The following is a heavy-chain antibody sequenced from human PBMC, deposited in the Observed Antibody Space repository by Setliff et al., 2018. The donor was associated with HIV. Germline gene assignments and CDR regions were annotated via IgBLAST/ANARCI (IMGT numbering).Heavy chain of an antibody. Sequence: PSETLSLTCGVSGGSFSSYYWSWIRQPPGKGLEWIGEINHSGSTNYNPSLKSRVTISVDTSKNQFSLKLSSVTAADTAVYYCARVVGTRAVDYWGQGTLVTVSS. V-gene: IGHV4-34*01. CDR3: ARVVGTRAVDY. CDR2: INHSGST. D-gene: IGHD2-21*02. J-gene: IGHJ4*02. CDR1: GGSFSSYY.